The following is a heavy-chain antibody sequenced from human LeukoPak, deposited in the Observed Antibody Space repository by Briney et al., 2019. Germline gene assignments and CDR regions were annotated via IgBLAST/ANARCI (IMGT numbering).Heavy chain of an antibody. CDR2: ISRSGSTI. Sequence: GSLRLSCAASGFSFSDSYMSWIRQAPGKGLAWVSYISRSGSTIYYADSVRGRFTISRDNAKNSLYLQMNGLRVEDTAVYYCATSGPGAPFDYWGQGTLVTVSS. CDR1: GFSFSDSY. V-gene: IGHV3-11*01. D-gene: IGHD2-2*01. CDR3: ATSGPGAPFDY. J-gene: IGHJ4*02.